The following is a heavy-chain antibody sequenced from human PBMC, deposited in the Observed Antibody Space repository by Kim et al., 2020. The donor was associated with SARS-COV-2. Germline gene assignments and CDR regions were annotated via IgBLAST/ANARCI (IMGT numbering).Heavy chain of an antibody. J-gene: IGHJ6*03. CDR1: GYTFTSYA. Sequence: ASVKVSCKASGYTFTSYAMNWVRQAPGQGLEWMGWINTNTGNPTYAQGFTGRFVFSLDTSVSTAYLQISSLKAEDTAVYYCASSQPLYYDILTGYYPSNPKGYYYDMDVWGKGTTVTVSS. CDR2: INTNTGNP. V-gene: IGHV7-4-1*02. D-gene: IGHD3-9*01. CDR3: ASSQPLYYDILTGYYPSNPKGYYYDMDV.